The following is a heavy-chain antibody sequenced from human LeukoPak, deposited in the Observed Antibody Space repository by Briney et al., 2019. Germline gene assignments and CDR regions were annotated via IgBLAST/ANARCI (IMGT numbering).Heavy chain of an antibody. V-gene: IGHV4-34*01. J-gene: IGHJ6*02. CDR1: GGSFSGYH. Sequence: SETLSLTCAVYGGSFSGYHWSWIRQPPGKGLEWIGEINHSGSTNYNPSLKSRVTISVDTSKNQFSLKLSSVTAADTAVYYCARDRYYYYGMDVWGQGTTVTVSS. CDR3: ARDRYYYYGMDV. CDR2: INHSGST.